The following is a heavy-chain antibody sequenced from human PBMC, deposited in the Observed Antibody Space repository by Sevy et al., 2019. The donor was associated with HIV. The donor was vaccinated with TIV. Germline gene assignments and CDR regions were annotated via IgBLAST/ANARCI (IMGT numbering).Heavy chain of an antibody. V-gene: IGHV3-66*02. CDR2: IFSSGST. Sequence: GGYLRLSCAISGFTVNDKYIIWVRQAPGKGLEWVSVIFSSGSTYYADSAKDRFTISRDNSKNTVDLQMNSVRAEDTAVYYCVSLFLSYRSGWSYFDYWGQGTLVSVSS. J-gene: IGHJ4*02. D-gene: IGHD6-19*01. CDR1: GFTVNDKY. CDR3: VSLFLSYRSGWSYFDY.